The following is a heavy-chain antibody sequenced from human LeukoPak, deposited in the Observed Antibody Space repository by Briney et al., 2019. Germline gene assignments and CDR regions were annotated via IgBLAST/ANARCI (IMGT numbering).Heavy chain of an antibody. D-gene: IGHD3-10*01. CDR1: GYTFTSYD. CDR3: ARVVVNYYGSGIFYYYYMDV. J-gene: IGHJ6*03. CDR2: MNPNSGNT. Sequence: ASVKVSCKASGYTFTSYDINWVRQATGQGLEWMGWMNPNSGNTGYAQKFQGRVTITADKSTSTAYMELSSLRSEDTAVYYCARVVVNYYGSGIFYYYYMDVWGKGTTVTVSS. V-gene: IGHV1-8*03.